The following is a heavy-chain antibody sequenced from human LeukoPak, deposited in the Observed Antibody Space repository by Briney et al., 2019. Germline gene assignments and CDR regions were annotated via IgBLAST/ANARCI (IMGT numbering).Heavy chain of an antibody. CDR3: AKGYSSGWYGDYFDY. D-gene: IGHD6-19*01. Sequence: QPGGSLRLSCAVSGFTVSSNYMSWVRQAPGKGLEWVSVIYSGGSTYYADSVKGRFTISRDNSKNTLYLQMNSLRAEDTAVYYCAKGYSSGWYGDYFDYWGQGTLVTVSS. CDR1: GFTVSSNY. J-gene: IGHJ4*02. V-gene: IGHV3-53*01. CDR2: IYSGGST.